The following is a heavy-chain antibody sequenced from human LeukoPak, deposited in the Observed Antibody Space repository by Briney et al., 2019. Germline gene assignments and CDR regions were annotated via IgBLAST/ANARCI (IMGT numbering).Heavy chain of an antibody. J-gene: IGHJ4*02. Sequence: GGSLRLSCAASGFTFDDYAMHWVRQAPGKGLEWVSGISWNSGGTDYADSVKGRFTISRDNAKNSLYLQMNSLRAEDTALYYCAKDNSFTVTSIDYWGQGILVTVSS. V-gene: IGHV3-9*01. CDR1: GFTFDDYA. CDR3: AKDNSFTVTSIDY. CDR2: ISWNSGGT. D-gene: IGHD4-17*01.